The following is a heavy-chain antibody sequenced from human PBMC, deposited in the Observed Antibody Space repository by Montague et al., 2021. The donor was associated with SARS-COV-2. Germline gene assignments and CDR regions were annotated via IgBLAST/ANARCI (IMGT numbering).Heavy chain of an antibody. CDR1: GASTSSNNW. CDR3: ARLGVVPSPRTFDP. CDR2: TYHSGST. Sequence: SETLSLTCEVSGASTSSNNWWIWVRQSPGKGLEWIGETYHSGSTNYNPSLRGRVTISVDKSKNQFSLKVNSVSAADTAVYYCARLGVVPSPRTFDPWGQGTLVTVSS. D-gene: IGHD3-10*01. J-gene: IGHJ5*02. V-gene: IGHV4-4*02.